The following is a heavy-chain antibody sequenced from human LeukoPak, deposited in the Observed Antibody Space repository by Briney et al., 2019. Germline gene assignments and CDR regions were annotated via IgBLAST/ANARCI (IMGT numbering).Heavy chain of an antibody. V-gene: IGHV3-23*01. CDR3: ARSGLSRFDY. J-gene: IGHJ4*02. D-gene: IGHD4/OR15-4a*01. CDR2: FSGSGGST. Sequence: GGSLRLSCAASGFTFSSYAMSWVRQAPGKGLEWGSAFSGSGGSTYYADSVKGLFTISRDNSKNTLYLQMNSLRAEDTAVYYCARSGLSRFDYWGQGTLVTVSS. CDR1: GFTFSSYA.